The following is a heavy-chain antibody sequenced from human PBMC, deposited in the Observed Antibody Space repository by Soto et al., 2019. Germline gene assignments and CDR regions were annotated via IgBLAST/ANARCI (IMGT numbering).Heavy chain of an antibody. V-gene: IGHV4-39*01. CDR3: ARTDFDSSGYYDCY. CDR2: IYYSGST. D-gene: IGHD3-22*01. CDR1: GCSISSSTYY. Sequence: PSETLSLTCTVSGCSISSSTYYWGWVRQPPGKGLEWIGNIYYSGSTYYNPSLKSRVTISVDTSKNQFSLKLSSVTAADTAVYYCARTDFDSSGYYDCYWGQGTLVTVSS. J-gene: IGHJ4*02.